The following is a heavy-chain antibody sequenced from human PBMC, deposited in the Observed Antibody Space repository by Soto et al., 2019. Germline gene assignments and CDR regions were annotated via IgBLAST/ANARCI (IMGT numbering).Heavy chain of an antibody. CDR1: GFTFSNYW. D-gene: IGHD4-17*01. CDR2: IKQDGSEK. Sequence: EVQLVESGGDLVQPGGSLRLSCVVSGFTFSNYWMSWVRQAPGKGLEWVADIKQDGSEKYYVDSVKGRFTISRDNAKNSLYLQMNSLRSEDTAMYYCARGAYDYGDYGDAFDILVQGTMVTVSS. J-gene: IGHJ3*02. CDR3: ARGAYDYGDYGDAFDI. V-gene: IGHV3-7*01.